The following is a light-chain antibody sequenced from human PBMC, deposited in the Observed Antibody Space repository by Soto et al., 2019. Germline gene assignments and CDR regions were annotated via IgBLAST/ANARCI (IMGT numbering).Light chain of an antibody. V-gene: IGLV1-44*01. CDR2: IDD. CDR1: TSNIAGNT. J-gene: IGLJ7*01. CDR3: ATWDESLNAAV. Sequence: QSVLTPPPSLSGTPGQRVTISCSGSTSNIAGNTVHWYQHLPETAPKLLIYIDDQRPSGVPDRFSGSKSGTSASLAISGLQSEDEADYYCATWDESLNAAVFGGGTQLTVL.